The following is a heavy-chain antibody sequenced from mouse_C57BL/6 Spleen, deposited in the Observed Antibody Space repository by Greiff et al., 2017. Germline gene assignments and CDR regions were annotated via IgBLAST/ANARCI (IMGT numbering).Heavy chain of an antibody. CDR2: INPNNGGT. Sequence: VQLQQSGPELVKPGASVKISCKASGYTFTDYYMNWVKQSHGKSLEWIGDINPNNGGTSYNQKFKGKATWTVDQSSSTAYMALRSLTSEDSAVYYCARDGYYYYYAMYYWGQGTSVTVSS. CDR1: GYTFTDYY. CDR3: ARDGYYYYYAMYY. J-gene: IGHJ4*01. V-gene: IGHV1-26*01. D-gene: IGHD2-3*01.